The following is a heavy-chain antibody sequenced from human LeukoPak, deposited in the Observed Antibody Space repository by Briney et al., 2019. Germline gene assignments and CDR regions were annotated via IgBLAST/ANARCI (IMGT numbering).Heavy chain of an antibody. V-gene: IGHV3-7*01. Sequence: PGGSLRLSRAASGFTFSSYWMSWVRQAPGKGLEWVANIKQDGSEKYYVDSVKGRFTISRDNAKNSLYLQMNSLRAEDTAVYYCAKVAAAGTMDVWGKGTTVTVSS. J-gene: IGHJ6*03. CDR2: IKQDGSEK. D-gene: IGHD6-13*01. CDR1: GFTFSSYW. CDR3: AKVAAAGTMDV.